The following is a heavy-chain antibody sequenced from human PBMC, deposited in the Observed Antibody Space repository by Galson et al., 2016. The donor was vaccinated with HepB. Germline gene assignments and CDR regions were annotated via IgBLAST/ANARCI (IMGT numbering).Heavy chain of an antibody. J-gene: IGHJ4*02. CDR3: ARHQREGGNYYSFDY. Sequence: SVKVSCKASGYRFGSYGISWVRQAPGLGLEWMGWIIPIFRTTNYAQKFQGRVSITADESTSTAYMELSSLRSEDTAVYYCARHQREGGNYYSFDYWGQGTLVTVSS. CDR1: GYRFGSYG. V-gene: IGHV1-69*13. D-gene: IGHD1-26*01. CDR2: IIPIFRTT.